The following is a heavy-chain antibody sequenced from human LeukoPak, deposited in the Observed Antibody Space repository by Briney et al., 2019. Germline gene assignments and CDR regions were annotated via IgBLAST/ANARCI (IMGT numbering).Heavy chain of an antibody. CDR2: IYSGGST. V-gene: IGHV3-53*01. CDR1: GFTFSSYA. J-gene: IGHJ4*02. CDR3: ASGIGYSYAIDY. D-gene: IGHD5-18*01. Sequence: PGGSLRLSCAASGFTFSSYAMSWVRQAPGKGLEWVSVIYSGGSTYYADSVKGRFTISRDNCKNTLYLQMNSLRAEDTAVYYCASGIGYSYAIDYWGQGTLVTVSS.